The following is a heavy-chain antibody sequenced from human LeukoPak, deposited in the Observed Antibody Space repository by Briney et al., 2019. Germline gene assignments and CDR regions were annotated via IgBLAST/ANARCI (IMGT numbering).Heavy chain of an antibody. D-gene: IGHD3-3*01. V-gene: IGHV1-69*05. CDR3: ARDHYDFWSGLRFDP. J-gene: IGHJ5*02. CDR2: IIPIFGTA. Sequence: SVKVSCKASGGTFSSYAISWVRQAPGQGLEWMGGIIPIFGTANYAQKFQGRVTITTDESTSTAYMELSSLRSEDTAVYYCARDHYDFWSGLRFDPWGQGTLVTVSS. CDR1: GGTFSSYA.